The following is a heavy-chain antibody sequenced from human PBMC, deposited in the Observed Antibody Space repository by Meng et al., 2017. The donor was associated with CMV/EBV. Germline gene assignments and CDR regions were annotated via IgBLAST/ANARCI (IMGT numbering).Heavy chain of an antibody. CDR1: GSTFSDYY. D-gene: IGHD6-19*01. Sequence: GESLKISCAASGSTFSDYYMSWIRQAPGKGLEWVSYISSSGSTIYYADSVKGRFTISRDNAKNSLYLQMNSLRAEDTAVYYCASLPLFIAVAGPYYYGMDVWGQGTTVTVSS. V-gene: IGHV3-11*01. CDR2: ISSSGSTI. CDR3: ASLPLFIAVAGPYYYGMDV. J-gene: IGHJ6*02.